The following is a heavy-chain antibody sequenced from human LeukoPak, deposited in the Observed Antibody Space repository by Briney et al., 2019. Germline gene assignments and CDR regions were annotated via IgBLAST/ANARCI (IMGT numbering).Heavy chain of an antibody. J-gene: IGHJ4*02. V-gene: IGHV3-23*01. CDR3: ACFWSGYPYYFDY. D-gene: IGHD3-3*01. Sequence: GGSLRLSCVASGFTFSSYAMSWVRQAPGKGLEWVSAISGSGGSTYYADSVKGRFTISRDNSKNALYLQMNSLRAEDTAVYYCACFWSGYPYYFDYWGQGTLVTVSS. CDR1: GFTFSSYA. CDR2: ISGSGGST.